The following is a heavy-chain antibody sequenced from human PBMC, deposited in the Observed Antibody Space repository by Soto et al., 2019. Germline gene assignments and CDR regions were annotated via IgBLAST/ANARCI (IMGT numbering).Heavy chain of an antibody. J-gene: IGHJ4*02. CDR1: GASISSGEHY. V-gene: IGHV4-31*03. D-gene: IGHD3-10*01. CDR3: ARYGGRGILDS. Sequence: QVQLQESGPGLVKPSQTLSLTCTVSGASISSGEHYWSWIRQHPGEGLEWIGYIYISGNTYYNPSLKSRLTISVDTSKNQSSLSLSSVTAADSAVYYCARYGGRGILDSWGQGTLVTVSS. CDR2: IYISGNT.